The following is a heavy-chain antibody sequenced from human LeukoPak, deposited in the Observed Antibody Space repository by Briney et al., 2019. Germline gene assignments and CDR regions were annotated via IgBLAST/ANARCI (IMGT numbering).Heavy chain of an antibody. CDR1: GFTFSSYA. D-gene: IGHD6-13*01. CDR3: ARRLAAAGTIEY. CDR2: ITTSGGGT. Sequence: GGSLRLSCVASGFTFSSYAMGWVRQAPGKGLEWVSIITTSGGGTYYADSVKGRFTISRDNSKNTLYVQMNSLRAEDTAIYYCARRLAAAGTIEYWGQGTLVTVSS. V-gene: IGHV3-23*01. J-gene: IGHJ4*02.